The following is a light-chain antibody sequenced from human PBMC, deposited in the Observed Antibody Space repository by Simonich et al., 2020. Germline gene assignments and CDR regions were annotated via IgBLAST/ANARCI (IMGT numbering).Light chain of an antibody. J-gene: IGKJ1*01. CDR1: QRISSW. Sequence: DIQMTQSPSTLSASVGDRVTITCRASQRISSWLAWYQQKPGKDPKLLICKASSLESGIPSRFSGSGSGTEFTLTISSLQPDDFATYYCQQYNSYSRTFGQGTKVEIK. CDR3: QQYNSYSRT. V-gene: IGKV1-5*03. CDR2: KAS.